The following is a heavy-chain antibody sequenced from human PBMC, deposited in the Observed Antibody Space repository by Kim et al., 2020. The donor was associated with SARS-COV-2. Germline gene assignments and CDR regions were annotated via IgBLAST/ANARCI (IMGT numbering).Heavy chain of an antibody. Sequence: GGSLRLSCAASGFTFSSYWMHWVRQAPGKGLVWVSRINSDGSSTSYADSVKGRFTISRDNAKNTLYLQMNSLRAEDTAVYYCARDRPRSLPDYTWELLEGNYMDAWGKGTTVTVSS. CDR2: INSDGSST. CDR3: ARDRPRSLPDYTWELLEGNYMDA. D-gene: IGHD1-26*01. J-gene: IGHJ6*03. CDR1: GFTFSSYW. V-gene: IGHV3-74*01.